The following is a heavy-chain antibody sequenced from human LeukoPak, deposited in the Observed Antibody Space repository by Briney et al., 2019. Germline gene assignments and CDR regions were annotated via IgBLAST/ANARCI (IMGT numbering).Heavy chain of an antibody. V-gene: IGHV4-59*01. CDR1: GGSISSYC. D-gene: IGHD3-9*01. CDR2: ISHSGST. J-gene: IGHJ3*02. Sequence: SETLSLTCTVSGGSISSYCWTWIRQPPGKGLELLGYISHSGSTNYNPSPKSRVNIPIDTSKNQFSLDLSSVTASDSAVYYCARDSVIPDSSTGRTGVDALDMWGQGTVVTVSP. CDR3: ARDSVIPDSSTGRTGVDALDM.